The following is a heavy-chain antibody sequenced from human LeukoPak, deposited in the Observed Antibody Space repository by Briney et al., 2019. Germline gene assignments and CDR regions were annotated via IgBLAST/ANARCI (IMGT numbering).Heavy chain of an antibody. CDR1: GFTFSTYP. CDR2: IAGDGKDK. V-gene: IGHV3-30*04. D-gene: IGHD2-15*01. Sequence: PGRSLRLSCTASGFTFSTYPIHWLRQAPGKGLEWVAVIAGDGKDKHYVESVKGRFTISRDNSKNTLYLQMNSLRAEDTAVYYCAKELLGYCSGGSCGPLDYWGQGTLVTVSS. CDR3: AKELLGYCSGGSCGPLDY. J-gene: IGHJ4*02.